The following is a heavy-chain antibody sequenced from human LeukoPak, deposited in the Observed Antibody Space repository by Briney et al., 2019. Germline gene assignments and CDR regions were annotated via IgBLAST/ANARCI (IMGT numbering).Heavy chain of an antibody. CDR2: ISSSSSYI. J-gene: IGHJ4*02. D-gene: IGHD5-24*01. CDR3: ARGIGGYNSVYFDY. CDR1: GFTFSSYS. Sequence: GGSLRLSCAASGFTFSSYSMNWVRQAPGKGLEWVSSISSSSSYIYYADSVKGRFTISRDNAKNSLYLQMNSLRAEDTAVYYCARGIGGYNSVYFDYWGQGTLVTASS. V-gene: IGHV3-21*01.